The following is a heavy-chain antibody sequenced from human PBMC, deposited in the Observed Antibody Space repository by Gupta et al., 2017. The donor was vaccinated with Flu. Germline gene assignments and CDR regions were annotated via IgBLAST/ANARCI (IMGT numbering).Heavy chain of an antibody. J-gene: IGHJ4*02. Sequence: EVQLVESGGGLVQPGRSLRLSCTASGFTVGDYAMSWVSQAPGKGLVVVSFIRSKAYGGTTEYAASVKGRFTISRDDSKSIAYLQMNSLKTEDTAVYYCTKYYDFWSGYYSDYWGQGTLVTVSS. CDR2: IRSKAYGGTT. CDR1: GFTVGDYA. CDR3: TKYYDFWSGYYSDY. D-gene: IGHD3-3*01. V-gene: IGHV3-49*04.